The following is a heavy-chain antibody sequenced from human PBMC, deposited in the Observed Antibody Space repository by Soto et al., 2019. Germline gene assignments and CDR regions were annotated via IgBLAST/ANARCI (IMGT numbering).Heavy chain of an antibody. CDR2: IYYSGST. V-gene: IGHV4-39*01. CDR3: ARHQIKDYGDYGAFDI. Sequence: PLETLSLTCTVSGGSISSSSYYWGWIRQPPGKGLEWIGSIYYSGSTYYNPSLKSRVTISVDTSKNQFSLKLSSVTAADTAVYYCARHQIKDYGDYGAFDIWGQGTMVTVSS. J-gene: IGHJ3*02. D-gene: IGHD4-17*01. CDR1: GGSISSSSYY.